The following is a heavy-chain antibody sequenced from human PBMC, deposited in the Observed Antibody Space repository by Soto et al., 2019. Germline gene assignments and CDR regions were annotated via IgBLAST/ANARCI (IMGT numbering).Heavy chain of an antibody. CDR2: IYTSGST. Sequence: SETLSLTCTVSGGSISSYYWSWIRQPAGKGLEWIGRIYTSGSTNYNPSLKSRVTMSVDTSKNQFSLKLSSVTAADTAVYYCARVARLYGSGSYSLKGYYYGMDVWGQGTTVTVSS. CDR1: GGSISSYY. CDR3: ARVARLYGSGSYSLKGYYYGMDV. V-gene: IGHV4-4*07. J-gene: IGHJ6*02. D-gene: IGHD3-10*01.